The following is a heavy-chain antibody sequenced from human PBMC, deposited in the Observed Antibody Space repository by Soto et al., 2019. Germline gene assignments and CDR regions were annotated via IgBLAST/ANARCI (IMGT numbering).Heavy chain of an antibody. D-gene: IGHD2-15*01. V-gene: IGHV4-34*01. Sequence: SETLSLTCAVYGGSVSGYFWSWIRQPPGKGLEWIGEINHSGTTSYSPSLDSRVTTSVDTSKNQFSLRLSSVTAADTAIYYCARRYCSDSYCSYFDYWGRGTFVTV. CDR1: GGSVSGYF. CDR2: INHSGTT. CDR3: ARRYCSDSYCSYFDY. J-gene: IGHJ4*02.